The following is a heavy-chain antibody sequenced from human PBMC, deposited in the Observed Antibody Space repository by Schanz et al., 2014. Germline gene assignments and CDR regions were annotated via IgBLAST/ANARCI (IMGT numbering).Heavy chain of an antibody. CDR2: IIGSGGNT. J-gene: IGHJ4*02. D-gene: IGHD2-2*01. CDR1: GFTVSNNY. Sequence: EVQLVESGGGLVQPGGSLRLSCAASGFTVSNNYMSWVRQAPGKGLEWVSSIIGSGGNTFYADSVKGRFTISRDNSKNTLYLQMNSLRAEDTAVYYCAKQDGYIVVVPVDYWGQGTLVTVSS. V-gene: IGHV3-23*04. CDR3: AKQDGYIVVVPVDY.